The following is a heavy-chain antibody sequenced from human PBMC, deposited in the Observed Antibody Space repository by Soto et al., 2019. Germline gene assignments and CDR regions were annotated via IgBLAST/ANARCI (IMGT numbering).Heavy chain of an antibody. CDR3: ARGRGGYLSSSGHTHNYLDY. J-gene: IGHJ4*02. CDR1: GYTFSDYG. V-gene: IGHV1-18*01. CDR2: INVYSGTT. D-gene: IGHD3-22*01. Sequence: QVHLVQSGSEVKTAGAAVKVSCKAAGYTFSDYGVSWVRQAPGQGLEWMGWINVYSGTTNYLPKFQGRVTMTPDTSTSTVYMELRDLSSEDTAVYYCARGRGGYLSSSGHTHNYLDYWGQGTLVTVSS.